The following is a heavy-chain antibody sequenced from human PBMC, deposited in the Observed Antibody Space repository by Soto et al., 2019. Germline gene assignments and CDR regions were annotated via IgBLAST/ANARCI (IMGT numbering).Heavy chain of an antibody. D-gene: IGHD6-6*01. CDR1: GFSFTGYY. CDR2: INAHSGGT. Sequence: QVQLVQSGAAVKKPGASVKVSCKASGFSFTGYYIHWLRQAPGQGLEWMGWINAHSGGTEYAQKFPGRVTLTRDTSIATDYLTLTSLTADDTALYYCAKDLTRQLAYWLDPWGQGTQVTVSS. J-gene: IGHJ5*02. CDR3: AKDLTRQLAYWLDP. V-gene: IGHV1-2*02.